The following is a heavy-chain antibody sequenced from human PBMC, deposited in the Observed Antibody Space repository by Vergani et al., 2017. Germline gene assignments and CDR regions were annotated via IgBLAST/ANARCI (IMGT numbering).Heavy chain of an antibody. J-gene: IGHJ5*02. CDR1: GGSINSHNYY. CDR3: TRHWAVVAANNWFDP. D-gene: IGHD2-15*01. CDR2: IHTSGST. V-gene: IGHV4-61*02. Sequence: QVQLQESGPGLVKPSQTLSLTCTVSGGSINSHNYYWSWIRQPAGKGLEWIGRIHTSGSTNYNPSLKSRVTMSEDTSKNQFSLNLSSVTAADTAVYYCTRHWAVVAANNWFDPWGQGTLVTVSS.